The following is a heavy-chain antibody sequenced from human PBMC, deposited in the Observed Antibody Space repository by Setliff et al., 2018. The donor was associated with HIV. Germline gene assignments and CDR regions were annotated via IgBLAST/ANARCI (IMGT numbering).Heavy chain of an antibody. J-gene: IGHJ4*02. CDR3: ARGEENSSGLFDY. CDR2: IKLDESER. D-gene: IGHD3-22*01. CDR1: GFTSNTYW. V-gene: IGHV3-7*01. Sequence: PGGSLRLSCAASGFTSNTYWVNWVRQAPGKGPQWIANIKLDESERYYADSVKGRFTISRDSGKNAVYLQMNSLRAQDTAVYYCARGEENSSGLFDYWGRGTLVTVSS.